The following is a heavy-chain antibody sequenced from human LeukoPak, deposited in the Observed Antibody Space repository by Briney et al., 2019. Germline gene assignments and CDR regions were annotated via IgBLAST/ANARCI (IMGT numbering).Heavy chain of an antibody. Sequence: PVASVKVSCKASGYTFTGYYMHWVRQAPGQGLEWMGRINPNSGGTNYAQKFQGRVTMTRDTSISTAYMELSRLRSDDTAVYYCANGPPGARGRVDFDYWGQGTLVTVSS. CDR1: GYTFTGYY. J-gene: IGHJ4*02. CDR2: INPNSGGT. D-gene: IGHD1-26*01. CDR3: ANGPPGARGRVDFDY. V-gene: IGHV1-2*06.